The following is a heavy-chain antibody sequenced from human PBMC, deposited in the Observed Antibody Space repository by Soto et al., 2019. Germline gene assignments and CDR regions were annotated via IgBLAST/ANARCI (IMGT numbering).Heavy chain of an antibody. CDR1: GSSFNVHY. CDR2: VDDVGSDT. D-gene: IGHD5-18*01. V-gene: IGHV3-74*01. CDR3: AQVPRYSVTPPDDY. J-gene: IGHJ4*02. Sequence: EVQLVESGGGLVQPGGSLRLSCVASGSSFNVHYMHWVRQPPGKGLVWVSRVDDVGSDTAYADSVKGRFTISRDNAKNTLYLHMHSLKVDDTAVYYCAQVPRYSVTPPDDYWGQGTLVTVSS.